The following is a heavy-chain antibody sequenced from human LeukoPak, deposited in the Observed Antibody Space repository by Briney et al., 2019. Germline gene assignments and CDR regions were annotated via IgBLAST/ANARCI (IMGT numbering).Heavy chain of an antibody. D-gene: IGHD6-13*01. Sequence: SQTLSLTCTVSGGSISSGGYYWSWIRQHPGKDLEWIGYIYYSGSTYYNPSLKSRVTISVDTSKNQFSLKLSSVTAADTAVYYCARDGYSTMDVWGKGTTVTVSS. CDR1: GGSISSGGYY. V-gene: IGHV4-31*03. J-gene: IGHJ6*03. CDR3: ARDGYSTMDV. CDR2: IYYSGST.